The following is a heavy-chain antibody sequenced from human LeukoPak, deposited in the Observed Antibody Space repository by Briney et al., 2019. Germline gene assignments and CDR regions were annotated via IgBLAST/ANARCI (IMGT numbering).Heavy chain of an antibody. V-gene: IGHV2-5*02. CDR3: AHWDAMIVKNYFDY. CDR1: GFSLSTSGVG. CDR2: IYWDDDK. Sequence: SGPTLVKPTQTLTLTCTFSGFSLSTSGVGVGWICQPPGKALEWLALIYWDDDKRYSPSLKSRLTITKDTSKNQVVLTMTNMDPVDTATYYCAHWDAMIVKNYFDYWGQGTLVTVSS. J-gene: IGHJ4*02. D-gene: IGHD3-22*01.